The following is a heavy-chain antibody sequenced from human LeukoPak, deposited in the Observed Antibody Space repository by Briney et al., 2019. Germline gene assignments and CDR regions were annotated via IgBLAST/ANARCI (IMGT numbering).Heavy chain of an antibody. CDR3: ARDHDYAFDN. Sequence: PGGSLRLSCAASGFTFSTYSMNWVRQAPGKGLEWVSSISSGSNHRFYADSLKGRFTISRDNAKNSLYLQLISLRAEDTAVYYCARDHDYAFDNWGQGTLVTVSS. D-gene: IGHD4-17*01. CDR2: ISSGSNHR. CDR1: GFTFSTYS. J-gene: IGHJ4*02. V-gene: IGHV3-21*01.